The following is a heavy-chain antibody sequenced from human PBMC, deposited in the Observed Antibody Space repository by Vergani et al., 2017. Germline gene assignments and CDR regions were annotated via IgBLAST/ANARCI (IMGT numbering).Heavy chain of an antibody. CDR2: ISYDGSNK. CDR3: ARVDTATGGGSYYYYYMDV. D-gene: IGHD5-18*01. V-gene: IGHV3-30-3*01. J-gene: IGHJ6*03. Sequence: QVNLVGSGGGVVQPGRSLRLSCATYGFIFQNYTMHWVRQAPGKGLEWVAVISYDGSNKYYADSVKGRFTISRDNSKNTLYLQMNSLRAEDSAVYYCARVDTATGGGSYYYYYMDVWGKGTTVTVSS. CDR1: GFIFQNYT.